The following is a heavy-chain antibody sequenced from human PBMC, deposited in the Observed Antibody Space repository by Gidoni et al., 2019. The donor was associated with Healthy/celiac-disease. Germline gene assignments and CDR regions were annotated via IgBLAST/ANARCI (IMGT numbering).Heavy chain of an antibody. CDR3: ARHTLFSSTSWYGMDV. CDR1: GGSFSGYY. D-gene: IGHD2-2*01. V-gene: IGHV4-34*01. J-gene: IGHJ6*02. Sequence: QVQLQQWGAGLLKPSETLSLTCAVYGGSFSGYYWSWIRQPPGKGLEWIGEINHSGSTNYNPSLKSRVTISVDTSKNQFSLKLSSVTAADTAVYYCARHTLFSSTSWYGMDVWGQGTTVTVSS. CDR2: INHSGST.